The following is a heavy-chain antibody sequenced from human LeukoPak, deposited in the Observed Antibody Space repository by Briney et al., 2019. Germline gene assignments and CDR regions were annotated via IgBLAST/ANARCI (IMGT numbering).Heavy chain of an antibody. CDR3: ARHFPQYYDSSGYYWDS. J-gene: IGHJ4*02. CDR2: IFSSGST. CDR1: GGSISTSY. Sequence: PSETLSLTCTVSGGSISTSYWSWIRQPPGKALEWIGYIFSSGSTSYNPSLKSRVTISLDTSKNQFSLKLSSVTAADTAVYYCARHFPQYYDSSGYYWDSWGQGTLVTVSS. D-gene: IGHD3-22*01. V-gene: IGHV4-59*08.